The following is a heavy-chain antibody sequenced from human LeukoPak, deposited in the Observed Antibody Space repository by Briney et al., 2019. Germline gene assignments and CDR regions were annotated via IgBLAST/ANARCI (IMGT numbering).Heavy chain of an antibody. V-gene: IGHV3-9*01. J-gene: IGHJ4*02. CDR2: ISWNSGSI. Sequence: PGGSLRLSCAASGFTFEDYAMHWVRQAPGKGLEWVSGISWNSGSIGYADSVKGRFTISRDNAKNSLYLQMNSLRAEDTALYYCARFGTADYYFDYWGQGTLVTVSS. CDR1: GFTFEDYA. D-gene: IGHD1-14*01. CDR3: ARFGTADYYFDY.